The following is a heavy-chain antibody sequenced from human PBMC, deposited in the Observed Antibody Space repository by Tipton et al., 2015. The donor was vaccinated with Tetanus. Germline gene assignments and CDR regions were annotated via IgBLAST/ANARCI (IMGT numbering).Heavy chain of an antibody. J-gene: IGHJ5*02. V-gene: IGHV4-34*01. CDR1: GSTFREYW. CDR3: ARGTWLYTSTYHRHWLDP. D-gene: IGHD6-13*01. CDR2: VDDSGST. Sequence: LRLSCAASGSTFREYWMSWVRQAPGKGLEWIGEVDDSGSTNYSPSLKSRVTISLDTSKNEFSLTLSSVTAADTAVYYCARGTWLYTSTYHRHWLDPWGQGTLVTVSS.